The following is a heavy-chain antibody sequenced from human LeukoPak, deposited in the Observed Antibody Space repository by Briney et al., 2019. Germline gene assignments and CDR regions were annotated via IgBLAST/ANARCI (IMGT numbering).Heavy chain of an antibody. Sequence: GGSLRLSCAASGFPFSSYWMHWVRQAPGKGLVWVARINDDGARTGYADSVKGRFTISRDNSKNTLYLQMNSLRAEDTAVYYCAKVAYYDSSGPFDYWGQGTLVTVSS. CDR3: AKVAYYDSSGPFDY. V-gene: IGHV3-74*01. CDR1: GFPFSSYW. J-gene: IGHJ4*02. CDR2: INDDGART. D-gene: IGHD3-22*01.